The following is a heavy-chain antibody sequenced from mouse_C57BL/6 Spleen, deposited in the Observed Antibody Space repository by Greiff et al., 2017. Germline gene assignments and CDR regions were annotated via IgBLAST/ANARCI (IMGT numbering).Heavy chain of an antibody. CDR2: IYPRSGNT. Sequence: QVQLKQSGAELARPGASVKLSCKASGYTFTSYGISWVKQRTGQGLEWIGEIYPRSGNTYYNEKFKGKATLTADKSSSTAYMELRSLTSEDSAVYFCARASALIYDVSGPFAYWGQGTLVTVSA. CDR3: ARASALIYDVSGPFAY. D-gene: IGHD2-3*01. CDR1: GYTFTSYG. V-gene: IGHV1-81*01. J-gene: IGHJ3*01.